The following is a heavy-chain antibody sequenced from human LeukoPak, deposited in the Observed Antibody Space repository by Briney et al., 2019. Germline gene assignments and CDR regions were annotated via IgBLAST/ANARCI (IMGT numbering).Heavy chain of an antibody. CDR1: GFTIDDYA. CDR3: VKDTDSSGYYLEY. Sequence: PGGSLRLSCAGSGFTIDDYAMHWVRQAPGKGLEWVSLISGDGYTTYYADSVEGRFNVSRDNSENSLYLQMNSLRTEDTALYYCVKDTDSSGYYLEYWGQGTLVTVSS. CDR2: ISGDGYTT. J-gene: IGHJ4*02. D-gene: IGHD3-22*01. V-gene: IGHV3-43*02.